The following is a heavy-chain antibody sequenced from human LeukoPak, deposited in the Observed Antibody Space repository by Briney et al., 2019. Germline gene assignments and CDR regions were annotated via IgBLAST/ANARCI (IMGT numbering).Heavy chain of an antibody. D-gene: IGHD2-2*01. V-gene: IGHV1-18*01. Sequence: ASVKVSCKASGYTFASYGISWVRQAPGQGLEWMGWISAYNGNTNYAQKLQGRVTMTTDTSTSTAYMELRSLRSDDTAVYYCARDIGYCSSTSCPPENWFDPWGQGTLVTVSS. CDR2: ISAYNGNT. CDR3: ARDIGYCSSTSCPPENWFDP. J-gene: IGHJ5*02. CDR1: GYTFASYG.